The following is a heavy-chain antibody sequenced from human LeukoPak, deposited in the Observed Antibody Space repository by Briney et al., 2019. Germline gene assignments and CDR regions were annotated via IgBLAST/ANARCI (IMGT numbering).Heavy chain of an antibody. CDR2: ISSSSSYI. CDR3: ARDPPLAAVDAFDI. V-gene: IGHV3-21*01. J-gene: IGHJ3*02. Sequence: GGSLRLSCAASGSTFSSYSMNWVRQAPGKGLEWVSSISSSSSYIYYADSVKGRFTISRDNAKNSLNLQMNSLRAEDTAVYYCARDPPLAAVDAFDIWGQGTMVTVSS. CDR1: GSTFSSYS. D-gene: IGHD6-13*01.